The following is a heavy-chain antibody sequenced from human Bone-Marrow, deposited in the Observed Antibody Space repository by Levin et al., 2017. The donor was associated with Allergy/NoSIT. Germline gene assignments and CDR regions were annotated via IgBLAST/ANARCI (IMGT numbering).Heavy chain of an antibody. CDR3: FVVGATAGGTFDY. Sequence: GASVKVSCKASGYTFTSYDINWVRQATGQGLEWMGWMNPNSGNTGYAQKFQGRVTMTRNTSISTAYMELSSLRSEDTAVYYCFVVGATAGGTFDYWGQGTLVTVSS. J-gene: IGHJ4*02. D-gene: IGHD1-26*01. CDR2: MNPNSGNT. CDR1: GYTFTSYD. V-gene: IGHV1-8*01.